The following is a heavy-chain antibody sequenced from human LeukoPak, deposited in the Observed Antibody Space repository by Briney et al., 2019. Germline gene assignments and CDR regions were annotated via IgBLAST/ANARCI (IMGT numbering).Heavy chain of an antibody. D-gene: IGHD3-22*01. Sequence: SETLSFTCTVSGGSISSSTYYWGWIRQPPGKGLEWIGSIYYSGSTYSNPSLKSRVTISVDTSKNQFSLKLSSVTAADTAVYYCARGYDDSYFDYWGQGTLVTVSS. CDR3: ARGYDDSYFDY. J-gene: IGHJ4*02. V-gene: IGHV4-39*01. CDR1: GGSISSSTYY. CDR2: IYYSGST.